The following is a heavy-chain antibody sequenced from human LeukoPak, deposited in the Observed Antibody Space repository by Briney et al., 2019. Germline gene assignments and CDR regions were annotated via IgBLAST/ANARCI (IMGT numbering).Heavy chain of an antibody. CDR3: ARERITMGNWFDP. CDR2: INSDGSST. D-gene: IGHD3-10*01. V-gene: IGHV3-74*01. CDR1: GFTFSSYW. J-gene: IGHJ5*02. Sequence: GGSLRLSCAASGFTFSSYWMHWVRQAPGKGLVWVSRINSDGSSTSYADSVKGRFTISRDNAKNTLYLQMNSLRAEDTAVYYCARERITMGNWFDPWGQGTLVTVSS.